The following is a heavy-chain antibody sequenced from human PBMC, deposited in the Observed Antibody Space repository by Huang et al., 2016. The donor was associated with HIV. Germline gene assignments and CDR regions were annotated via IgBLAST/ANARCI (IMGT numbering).Heavy chain of an antibody. D-gene: IGHD6-13*01. CDR2: ISPSSNFI. J-gene: IGHJ4*02. CDR3: VKDRGQQLSPFDS. Sequence: EVPLVDSGGGLVKPGGSLRLSCAASGFSLDRFNMFWFRKTRAKGLTEVASISPSSNFIGYADSVNGRFSISRDNGKNSLYLQMNSLRGEDTADYYWVKDRGQQLSPFDSWGQGTLVTVSS. CDR1: GFSLDRFN. V-gene: IGHV3-21*01.